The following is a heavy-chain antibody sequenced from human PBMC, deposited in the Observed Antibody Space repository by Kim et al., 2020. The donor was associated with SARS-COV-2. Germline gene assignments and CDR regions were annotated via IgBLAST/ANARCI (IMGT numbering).Heavy chain of an antibody. J-gene: IGHJ6*02. Sequence: SETLSLTCTVSGGSISSYYWSWIRQPPGKGLEWIGYIYYSGSTNYNPSLKSRVTISVDTSKNQFSLKLSSVTAADTAVYYCARGHWELLRGYYYYGMDVWGQGTTVTVSS. CDR3: ARGHWELLRGYYYYGMDV. CDR1: GGSISSYY. V-gene: IGHV4-59*01. D-gene: IGHD1-26*01. CDR2: IYYSGST.